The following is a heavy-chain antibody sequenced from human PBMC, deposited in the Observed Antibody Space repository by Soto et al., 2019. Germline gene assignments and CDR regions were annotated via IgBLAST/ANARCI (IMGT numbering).Heavy chain of an antibody. D-gene: IGHD3-10*01. CDR3: ARGITMVRGVIYYFDY. V-gene: IGHV1-8*01. J-gene: IGHJ4*02. Sequence: QVQLVQSGAEVKKPGASVKVSCKASGYTFTSYDINWVRQATGQGLEWMGWMNPNSGNTGYAQKFQGRVTMTRNTSISTAYMELSSLRSEDTAVYYCARGITMVRGVIYYFDYWGQGTLVTVSS. CDR2: MNPNSGNT. CDR1: GYTFTSYD.